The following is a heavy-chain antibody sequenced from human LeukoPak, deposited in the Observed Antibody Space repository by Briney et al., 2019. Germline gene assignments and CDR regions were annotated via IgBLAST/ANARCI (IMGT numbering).Heavy chain of an antibody. CDR2: IYSGGSS. Sequence: VGSLRLSCAASGFTVSSNYMSWVRRAPGKGLEWVSVIYSGGSSYYADSVKGRFTISRDNSKNTLYLQMNSLRVEDTAVYYCARLPTGDYWGQGTLVTVSS. CDR3: ARLPTGDY. D-gene: IGHD1-1*01. CDR1: GFTVSSNY. J-gene: IGHJ4*02. V-gene: IGHV3-53*01.